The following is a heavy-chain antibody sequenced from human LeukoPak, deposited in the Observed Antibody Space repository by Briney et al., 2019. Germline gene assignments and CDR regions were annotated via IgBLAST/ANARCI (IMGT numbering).Heavy chain of an antibody. J-gene: IGHJ6*03. CDR3: ARVPRSYYYYYYMDV. Sequence: PSETXSLXCNVSGGSISGYHWSWIRQPPGKGLEWLGYIYYSGSSNFNPSLKSRVTMSADTSKNQFSLKLSSVTAADTAVYYCARVPRSYYYYYYMDVWGKGTTVTVSS. V-gene: IGHV4-59*01. CDR2: IYYSGSS. CDR1: GGSISGYH.